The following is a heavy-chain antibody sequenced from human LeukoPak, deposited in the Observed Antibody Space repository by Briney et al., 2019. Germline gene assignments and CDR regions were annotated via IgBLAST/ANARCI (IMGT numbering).Heavy chain of an antibody. D-gene: IGHD1-26*01. CDR3: ARFPVGSYY. J-gene: IGHJ4*02. CDR2: ISYDGSNK. CDR1: GFTFSSYA. Sequence: GGSLRLSCAASGFTFSSYAMHWVRQAPGKGLEWVAVISYDGSNKYYADSVKGRFTISRDNSKSTLYLQMNSLRAEDTAVYYCARFPVGSYYWGQGTLVTVSS. V-gene: IGHV3-30*04.